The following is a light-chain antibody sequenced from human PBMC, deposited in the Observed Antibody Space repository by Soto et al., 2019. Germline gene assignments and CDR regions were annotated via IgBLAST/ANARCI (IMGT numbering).Light chain of an antibody. CDR3: KQYGSSNRK. CDR2: GAY. V-gene: IGKV3-20*01. Sequence: ILLTHSPVTLSFSPGERATLSCMASQSVSGSYLAWYQQKPGQAPRLLIYGAYNRATAIPDRFSGSGSGTDFTITIRSLEPEDFAVYYCKQYGSSNRKLGQGTKV. CDR1: QSVSGSY. J-gene: IGKJ1*01.